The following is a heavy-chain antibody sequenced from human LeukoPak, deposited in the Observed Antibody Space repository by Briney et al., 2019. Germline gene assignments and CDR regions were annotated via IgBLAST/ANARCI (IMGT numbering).Heavy chain of an antibody. D-gene: IGHD6-13*01. V-gene: IGHV3-7*01. CDR2: IKQDGSEK. CDR1: GFTFSTYW. CDR3: ARDSAGNDY. Sequence: GGSLRLSCAASGFTFSTYWMSWVRQAPGKGLEWVANIKQDGSEKYYVDSVKGRFTISRDNAKNSLYLQMNSLRAEDTAMHYCARDSAGNDYWGQGTLVTVSS. J-gene: IGHJ4*02.